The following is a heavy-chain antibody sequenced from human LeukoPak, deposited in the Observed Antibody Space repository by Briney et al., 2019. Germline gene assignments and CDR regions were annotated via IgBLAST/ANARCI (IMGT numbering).Heavy chain of an antibody. J-gene: IGHJ4*02. CDR3: TTDPGDYADF. CDR1: GFNFINAW. D-gene: IGHD4-17*01. CDR2: IKNKADGETT. V-gene: IGHV3-15*01. Sequence: GGSLRLSCAASGFNFINAWMSWVRQAPGKGREWVGRIKNKADGETTVYAAPVKGRFTISRDDSRNTLYLQMNSLTAGDTAVYYCTTDPGDYADFWGQGALVTVSS.